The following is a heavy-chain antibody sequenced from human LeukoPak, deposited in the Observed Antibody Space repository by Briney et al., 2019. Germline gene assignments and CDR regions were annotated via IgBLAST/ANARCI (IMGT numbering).Heavy chain of an antibody. D-gene: IGHD2-2*01. Sequence: PSETLSLTCAVYGGSFSGYYWSWIRQPPGKGLEWIGEINHSGSTNYNPSLKSRVTISVDTSKNQFSLKLSSVTAADTAVYYYARGRGDIVVVPADWYYMDVWGKGTTVTVSS. J-gene: IGHJ6*03. V-gene: IGHV4-34*01. CDR2: INHSGST. CDR1: GGSFSGYY. CDR3: ARGRGDIVVVPADWYYMDV.